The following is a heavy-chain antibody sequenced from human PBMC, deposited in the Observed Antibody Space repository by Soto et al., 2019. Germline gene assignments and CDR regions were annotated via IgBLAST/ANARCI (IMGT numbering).Heavy chain of an antibody. CDR2: INPNSGGT. Sequence: SVKVSCKASGYTFTGYYMHWVRQAPVQGLEWMGWINPNSGGTNYAQKFQGWVTMTRDTSISTAYMELSRLRSDDTAVYYCARDQVDGNWFDPWGQGTLVTVSS. D-gene: IGHD5-12*01. CDR3: ARDQVDGNWFDP. V-gene: IGHV1-2*04. CDR1: GYTFTGYY. J-gene: IGHJ5*02.